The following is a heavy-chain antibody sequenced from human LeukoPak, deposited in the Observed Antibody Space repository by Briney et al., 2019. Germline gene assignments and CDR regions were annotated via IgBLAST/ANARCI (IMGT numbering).Heavy chain of an antibody. D-gene: IGHD3-22*01. CDR2: FNPTGGGS. CDR3: AKVAFDSSGYQYYSDS. CDR1: GYTFTDYY. Sequence: GASVKVSCEASGYTFTDYYMHWVRQVPGQGLEWVGWFNPTGGGSHLAQKFQGRVALTMDASINTAYLDVIRLRSDDTAFYYCAKVAFDSSGYQYYSDSWGQGSLVTVSS. J-gene: IGHJ4*02. V-gene: IGHV1-2*02.